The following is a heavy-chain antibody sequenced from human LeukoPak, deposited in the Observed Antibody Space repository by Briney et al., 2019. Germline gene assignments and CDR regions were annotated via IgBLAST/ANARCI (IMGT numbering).Heavy chain of an antibody. J-gene: IGHJ4*02. CDR3: TRGSTYSIY. Sequence: PGRSLRLSCAASGFTFDDYWMTWVRQAPGKGLEWVANIKQDGSEKYYVDSVKGRFTISRDNAKNSLYLQMNSLRAEDTAVYYCTRGSTYSIYWGQGTLVTVSS. CDR2: IKQDGSEK. V-gene: IGHV3-7*04. D-gene: IGHD2-21*01. CDR1: GFTFDDYW.